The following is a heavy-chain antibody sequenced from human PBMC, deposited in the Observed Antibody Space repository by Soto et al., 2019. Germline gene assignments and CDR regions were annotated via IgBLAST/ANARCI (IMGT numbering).Heavy chain of an antibody. Sequence: ASVKVSCKASGYSFTGHYIHWVRQAPGQGLEWMGWFNPHSDATNYAASFQGRVTMTRDTSISTAYMELSRLRSDDTAVYYCARGLGYCSNGVCYDAFDVWGQGTMVTVSS. D-gene: IGHD2-8*01. V-gene: IGHV1-2*02. J-gene: IGHJ3*01. CDR2: FNPHSDAT. CDR1: GYSFTGHY. CDR3: ARGLGYCSNGVCYDAFDV.